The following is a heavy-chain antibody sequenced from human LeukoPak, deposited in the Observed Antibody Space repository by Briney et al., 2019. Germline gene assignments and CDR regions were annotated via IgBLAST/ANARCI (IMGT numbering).Heavy chain of an antibody. V-gene: IGHV1-2*02. J-gene: IGHJ4*02. CDR1: GYTFTGYY. D-gene: IGHD6-6*01. Sequence: GASVKVSCKASGYTFTGYYMHWVRQAPGQGLEWMGWINPNSGGTNYAQKFQGRVTMTRDTSTSTAYMELSSLRSEDTAVYYCARGWGIAARPDKGGFDYWGQGTLVTVSS. CDR3: ARGWGIAARPDKGGFDY. CDR2: INPNSGGT.